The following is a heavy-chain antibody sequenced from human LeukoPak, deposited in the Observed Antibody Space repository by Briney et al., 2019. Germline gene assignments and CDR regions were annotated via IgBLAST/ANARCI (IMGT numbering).Heavy chain of an antibody. D-gene: IGHD1-14*01. CDR1: GFTFSHYT. Sequence: GRSLRLSCAASGFTFSHYTVNWVRQAPGKGLEWVSSITSSSSYIYYADSVKGRFTISRDNAKNSLYLQMNSLRAEDTAIYYCAREGEPFDAPFDPWGQGTLVTVSS. CDR3: AREGEPFDAPFDP. J-gene: IGHJ5*02. V-gene: IGHV3-21*01. CDR2: ITSSSSYI.